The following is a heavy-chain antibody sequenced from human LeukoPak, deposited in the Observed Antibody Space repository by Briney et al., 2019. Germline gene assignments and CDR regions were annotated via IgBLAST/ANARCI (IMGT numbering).Heavy chain of an antibody. D-gene: IGHD4/OR15-4a*01. CDR2: TRYDGRDE. Sequence: GGSLRLSCAASGFTFNYFDMYWVRQAPGKGLEWVAFTRYDGRDEYYADSVKGRFTISRDNSKNTLYLQMNSLGAEDTAVYYCARRAGAYSHPYDYWGQGTLVTVSS. V-gene: IGHV3-30*02. CDR1: GFTFNYFD. CDR3: ARRAGAYSHPYDY. J-gene: IGHJ4*02.